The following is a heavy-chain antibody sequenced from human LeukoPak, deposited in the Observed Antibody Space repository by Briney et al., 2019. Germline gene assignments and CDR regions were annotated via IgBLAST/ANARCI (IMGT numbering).Heavy chain of an antibody. CDR1: GGSISSSSYY. J-gene: IGHJ5*02. Sequence: PSETLSLTCTVSGGSISSSSYYWGWIRQPPGKGLEWIGSIYYSGSTYYNPSLKSRVTISVDTSKNQFSLKLSSVTAADTAVYYCARHSSSWYIYHWFDPWGQGTLVTVSS. CDR2: IYYSGST. D-gene: IGHD6-13*01. CDR3: ARHSSSWYIYHWFDP. V-gene: IGHV4-39*01.